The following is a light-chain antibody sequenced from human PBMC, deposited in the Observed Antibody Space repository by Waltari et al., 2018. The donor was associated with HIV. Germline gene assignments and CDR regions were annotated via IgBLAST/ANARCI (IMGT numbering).Light chain of an antibody. Sequence: QSVLTQPPSASGTPGQRVTISCSGSSSNIGSNTVNWYQQLPGTAPKLLIYSNIQRPSGVPDRCSGSKSGTSASLAISGLQSEDEADYYCAAWDDSLNGWVFGGGTKLTVL. V-gene: IGLV1-44*01. CDR3: AAWDDSLNGWV. CDR1: SSNIGSNT. J-gene: IGLJ3*02. CDR2: SNI.